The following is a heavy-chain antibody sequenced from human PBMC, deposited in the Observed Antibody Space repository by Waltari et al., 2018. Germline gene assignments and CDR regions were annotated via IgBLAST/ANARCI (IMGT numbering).Heavy chain of an antibody. CDR3: ARDQPAAEAYYYYYMDV. J-gene: IGHJ6*03. Sequence: EVQLVESGGGLVKPGGSLRLSCAASGFTFSSYSMNWVRQAPGKGLEWVSSISSSSSYIYYADSVKGRFTISRDNAKNSLYLQMNSLRAEDTAVYYCARDQPAAEAYYYYYMDVWGKGTTVTISS. CDR1: GFTFSSYS. V-gene: IGHV3-21*01. D-gene: IGHD2-2*01. CDR2: ISSSSSYI.